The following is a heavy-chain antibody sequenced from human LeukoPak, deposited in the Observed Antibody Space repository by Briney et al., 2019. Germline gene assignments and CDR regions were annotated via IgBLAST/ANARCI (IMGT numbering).Heavy chain of an antibody. CDR2: IYSGGGT. D-gene: IGHD4-23*01. CDR1: GFTVSSNY. CDR3: ALSGKQTGDAFDI. J-gene: IGHJ3*02. V-gene: IGHV3-66*01. Sequence: GGSLRLSCAASGFTVSSNYMSWVRQAPGKGLEWVSVIYSGGGTYYADSVKGRFTISRDNSKNTLYLQMNSLRAEDTAVYYCALSGKQTGDAFDIWGQGTMVTVSS.